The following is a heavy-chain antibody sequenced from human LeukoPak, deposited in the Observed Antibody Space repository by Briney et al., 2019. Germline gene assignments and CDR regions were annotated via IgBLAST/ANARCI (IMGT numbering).Heavy chain of an antibody. J-gene: IGHJ5*02. CDR1: GFTFSSYS. D-gene: IGHD1-1*01. CDR3: AKTEDHLSA. Sequence: PGGSLRLSCAASGFTFSSYSMHWVRQAPGKGLEWVSSISHSSSYIYYADSVKGRFTISRDNSKNTLYLQMNSLRAEDTAVYYCAKTEDHLSAWGQGTLVTVSS. V-gene: IGHV3-21*04. CDR2: ISHSSSYI.